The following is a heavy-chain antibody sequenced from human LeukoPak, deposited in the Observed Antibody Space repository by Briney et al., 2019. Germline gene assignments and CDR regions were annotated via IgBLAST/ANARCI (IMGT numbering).Heavy chain of an antibody. Sequence: SETLSLTCTVSGGSISSSSYYWGWIRQPPGKGLEWIGSIYYSGSTYYNPSLKSRVTISVDTSKNQFSLKLSSVTAADTAVYYCARPTRELLYLCAFDIWGQGTMVTVSS. CDR3: ARPTRELLYLCAFDI. V-gene: IGHV4-39*07. CDR1: GGSISSSSYY. D-gene: IGHD1-26*01. CDR2: IYYSGST. J-gene: IGHJ3*02.